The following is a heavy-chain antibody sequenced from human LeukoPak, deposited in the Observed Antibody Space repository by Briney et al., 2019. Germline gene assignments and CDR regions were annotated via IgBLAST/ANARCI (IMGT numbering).Heavy chain of an antibody. CDR1: GYTFTRYG. J-gene: IGHJ5*02. CDR3: ARDPGSFLSGSGWLNWFEP. CDR2: ISGYNEKT. V-gene: IGHV1-18*01. D-gene: IGHD6-19*01. Sequence: ASVKVSCKASGYTFTRYGINWVRQAPGQGLEWMGWISGYNEKTNYAQKFQGRVTMTTDTSTSTAYMELRRLRSDDTAVYYCARDPGSFLSGSGWLNWFEPWGQGTLVTVSS.